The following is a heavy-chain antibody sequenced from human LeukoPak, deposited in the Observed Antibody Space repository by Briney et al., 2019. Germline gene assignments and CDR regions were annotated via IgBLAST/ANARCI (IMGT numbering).Heavy chain of an antibody. V-gene: IGHV1-18*01. CDR2: ISAYNGIT. D-gene: IGHD4-23*01. CDR1: GYTFTSYG. Sequence: ASVTVSWKASGYTFTSYGINWVRQAPGQGLEWMGWISAYNGITNSAQKLQSRVTMTTDTSPRTAYMELRSLRSDDTAVYYCARGVKDYYFDYCGQGTLVTVSS. J-gene: IGHJ4*02. CDR3: ARGVKDYYFDY.